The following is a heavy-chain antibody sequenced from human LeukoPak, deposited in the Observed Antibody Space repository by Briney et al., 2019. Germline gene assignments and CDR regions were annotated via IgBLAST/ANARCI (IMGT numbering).Heavy chain of an antibody. Sequence: PGGSLRLSCAASGFTFSTYGMHWVRQAPGKGLEWVAFIRFDGSSEYYADSVRGRFTISRDNSKNTLYLQMNSLRTEDTAVYHCAKVWCSSTSCHGGAMMDVWGKGTTVTVSS. D-gene: IGHD2-2*01. CDR1: GFTFSTYG. CDR3: AKVWCSSTSCHGGAMMDV. CDR2: IRFDGSSE. J-gene: IGHJ6*04. V-gene: IGHV3-30*02.